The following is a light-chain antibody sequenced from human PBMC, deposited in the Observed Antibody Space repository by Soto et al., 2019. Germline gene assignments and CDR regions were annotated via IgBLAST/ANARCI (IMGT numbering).Light chain of an antibody. V-gene: IGKV4-1*01. J-gene: IGKJ2*03. CDR2: WST. CDR1: QSLFFRSKNKDY. CDR3: HQYYSIPYS. Sequence: DIVMTQSPDSLAVSLGERATINCKSSQSLFFRSKNKDYLAWYQHKPGQPPKLLFYWSTTRESGVPDRFSGSGSGTDFTLTISSLQAEDVAVYYCHQYYSIPYSFGQGTKLVIK.